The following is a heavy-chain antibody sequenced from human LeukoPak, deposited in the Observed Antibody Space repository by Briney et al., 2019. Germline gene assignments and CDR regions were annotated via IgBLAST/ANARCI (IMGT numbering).Heavy chain of an antibody. V-gene: IGHV1-8*01. Sequence: ASLKVSCKAPGYTFTSYDINWVRQATGQGLEWMGWMNPNSGNTGYAQKFQCRVTMTRNSSISIAYMELSSLRSEDTAVYYCAIMSSSWYEVPDYWGQGTLVTVSS. CDR2: MNPNSGNT. CDR3: AIMSSSWYEVPDY. D-gene: IGHD6-13*01. CDR1: GYTFTSYD. J-gene: IGHJ4*02.